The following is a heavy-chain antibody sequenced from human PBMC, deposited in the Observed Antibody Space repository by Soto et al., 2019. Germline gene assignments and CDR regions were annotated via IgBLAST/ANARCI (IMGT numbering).Heavy chain of an antibody. D-gene: IGHD3-9*01. CDR2: VSGSGNNT. CDR3: ARKSRDIDC. V-gene: IGHV3-23*01. Sequence: EVKLLESGGGLVQPGGSLRLSCAASGFIFSNYAMTWVRQAPGKGLECVSSVSGSGNNTYYADSMKGHFTISRDNSKTTLYLQMNGLRPEDTAVYYCARKSRDIDCWCQGTLVTVS. CDR1: GFIFSNYA. J-gene: IGHJ4*02.